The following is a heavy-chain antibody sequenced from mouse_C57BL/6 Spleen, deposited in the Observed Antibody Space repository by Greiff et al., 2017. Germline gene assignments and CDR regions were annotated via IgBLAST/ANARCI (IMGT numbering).Heavy chain of an antibody. V-gene: IGHV1-50*01. Sequence: VQLQQPGAELVKPGASVKLSCKASGYTFTSYWMQWVNQRPGQGLEWIGEIDPSDSYTNYNQKFKGKATLTVDTSSSTAYMQLSNLTSEDSAVYYCARFPTGTGYAMDYWGQGASVTVSS. CDR1: GYTFTSYW. CDR3: ARFPTGTGYAMDY. D-gene: IGHD4-1*02. J-gene: IGHJ4*01. CDR2: IDPSDSYT.